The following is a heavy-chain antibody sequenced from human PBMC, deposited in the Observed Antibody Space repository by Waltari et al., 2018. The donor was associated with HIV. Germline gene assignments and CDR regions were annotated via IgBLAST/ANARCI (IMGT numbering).Heavy chain of an antibody. Sequence: QVQLVESGGGVVQPGRALRLSCASSGLPCRRYAIPWVAQAPGKGLEWVAVISYDGRNKYYADSVKGRFTISRDNSKNTLYLQMNSLRAEDTAVYYCAKEGLNYGSGSYYNYHYDYWGQGTLVTVSS. CDR1: GLPCRRYA. CDR2: ISYDGRNK. V-gene: IGHV3-30*18. J-gene: IGHJ4*02. D-gene: IGHD3-10*01. CDR3: AKEGLNYGSGSYYNYHYDY.